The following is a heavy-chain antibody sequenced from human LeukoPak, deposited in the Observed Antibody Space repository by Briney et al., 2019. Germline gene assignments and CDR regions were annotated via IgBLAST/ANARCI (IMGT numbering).Heavy chain of an antibody. D-gene: IGHD3-10*01. Sequence: SETLSLTCAVYGGSFSGYYWSWIRQPPGKGLEWIGEINHSGSTNYNPSLKSRVTISVDTSKNQFSLKLSSVTAADTAVCYCALMVRGVMDYFDYWGQGTLVTVSS. CDR1: GGSFSGYY. CDR3: ALMVRGVMDYFDY. J-gene: IGHJ4*02. CDR2: INHSGST. V-gene: IGHV4-34*01.